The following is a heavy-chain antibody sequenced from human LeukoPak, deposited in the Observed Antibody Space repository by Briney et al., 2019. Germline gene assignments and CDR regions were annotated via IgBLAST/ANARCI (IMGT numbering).Heavy chain of an antibody. CDR2: ISSSSSFI. CDR3: ARQPIVLAAFDY. J-gene: IGHJ4*02. V-gene: IGHV3-21*01. D-gene: IGHD3-9*01. Sequence: AGGSLRLSCAASGFDFSRNTMNWVRQAPGKGLEWASSISSSSSFIYYADSVKGRFTISRDNAENSLYLQMDTLRAEDTAVYYCARQPIVLAAFDYWGQGTLVTVSS. CDR1: GFDFSRNT.